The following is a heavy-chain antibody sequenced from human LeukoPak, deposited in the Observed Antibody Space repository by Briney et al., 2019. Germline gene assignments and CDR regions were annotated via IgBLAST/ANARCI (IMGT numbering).Heavy chain of an antibody. CDR2: IYPGDSDT. CDR1: GYSFTSYW. V-gene: IGHV5-51*01. J-gene: IGHJ4*02. Sequence: GESLEISCKGSGYSFTSYWIGWVRQMPGKGLEWMGIIYPGDSDTRYSPSFQGQVTISADKSISTAYLQWSSLKASDTAMYYCARLRQGDPYDSSGEFDYWGQGTLVTVSS. D-gene: IGHD3-22*01. CDR3: ARLRQGDPYDSSGEFDY.